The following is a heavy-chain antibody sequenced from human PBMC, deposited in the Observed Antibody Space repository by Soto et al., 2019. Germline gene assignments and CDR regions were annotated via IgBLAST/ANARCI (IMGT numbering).Heavy chain of an antibody. V-gene: IGHV4-31*03. CDR2: IYYSGST. J-gene: IGHJ6*02. CDR1: GGSISSGGYY. CDR3: ARAERRASYYYYYGMDV. Sequence: QVQLQESGPGLVKPSQTLSLTCTVSGGSISSGGYYWSWIRQHPGKGLEWIGYIYYSGSTYYNPSLQRRGPISVATSKNQFSLKLSSVTAADTAVYYCARAERRASYYYYYGMDVWGQGTTVTVSS.